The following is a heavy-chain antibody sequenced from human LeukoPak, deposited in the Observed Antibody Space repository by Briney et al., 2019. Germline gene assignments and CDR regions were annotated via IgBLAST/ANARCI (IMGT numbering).Heavy chain of an antibody. J-gene: IGHJ4*02. V-gene: IGHV1-69*05. CDR2: IIPIFGTA. D-gene: IGHD4-17*01. Sequence: SVKVSCKASGGTFSSYAISWVRQAPGQGLEWMGGIIPIFGTANYAQKFQGRVTITTDESTSTAYMELSSLRSEDTAVYYCARVVGGDYAFDYWGQGTLATVSS. CDR3: ARVVGGDYAFDY. CDR1: GGTFSSYA.